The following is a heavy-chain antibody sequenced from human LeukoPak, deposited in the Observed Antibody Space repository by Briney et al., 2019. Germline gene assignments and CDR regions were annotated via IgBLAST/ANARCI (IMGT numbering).Heavy chain of an antibody. CDR2: TYYRSKWYN. V-gene: IGHV6-1*01. Sequence: SQTLSLTCAISGDSVSSNSAAWHWIRQSPSRGLEWLGRTYYRSKWYNDYAVSMKSRININPDTSKNQFSLHLNSVTPEDTAVYYCVRQYSSGWNYYYGMDVWGQGTTVTVSS. CDR3: VRQYSSGWNYYYGMDV. D-gene: IGHD6-19*01. CDR1: GDSVSSNSAA. J-gene: IGHJ6*02.